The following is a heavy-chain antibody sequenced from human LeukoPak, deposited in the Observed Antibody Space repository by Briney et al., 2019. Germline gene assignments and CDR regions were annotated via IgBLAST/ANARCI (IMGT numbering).Heavy chain of an antibody. CDR1: GGSFSGYY. J-gene: IGHJ4*02. Sequence: SETLSLTCAVYGGSFSGYYWSWIRQPPGKGLEWIGYIYYSGSTNYNPSLKSRVTISVDTSKNQFSLKLSSVTAADTAVYYCARVRYDIPLYYFDYWGQGTLVTVSS. CDR2: IYYSGST. CDR3: ARVRYDIPLYYFDY. V-gene: IGHV4-59*01. D-gene: IGHD3-9*01.